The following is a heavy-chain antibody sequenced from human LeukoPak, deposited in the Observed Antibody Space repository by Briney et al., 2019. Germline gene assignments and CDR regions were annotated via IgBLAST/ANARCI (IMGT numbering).Heavy chain of an antibody. CDR1: GFTFSSYG. CDR3: ARAWGPSSYDSSGYYYSVSGLTTGGKYNWFDP. D-gene: IGHD3-22*01. J-gene: IGHJ5*02. CDR2: IGGRDGST. V-gene: IGHV3-23*01. Sequence: GGSLRLSCAASGFTFSSYGMSWVRQAPGKGLEWVSVIGGRDGSTYYADSVKGRFTISRDNSKNTLYVQMNSLRAGDTAVYYCARAWGPSSYDSSGYYYSVSGLTTGGKYNWFDPWGQGTLVTVSS.